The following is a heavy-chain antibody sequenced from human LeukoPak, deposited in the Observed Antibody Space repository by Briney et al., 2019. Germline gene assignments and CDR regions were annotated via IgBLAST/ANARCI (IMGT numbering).Heavy chain of an antibody. CDR1: GYTFTSYG. Sequence: GASVKVSCKASGYTFTSYGISWVRQAPGQGLEWMGWISAYNGNTNYAQKLQGRVTMTTDTSTSTAYMELRSLRSDDTAVYYCARLQLCSNCDGFDYWGQGTLVTVSS. J-gene: IGHJ4*02. V-gene: IGHV1-18*01. D-gene: IGHD4-11*01. CDR3: ARLQLCSNCDGFDY. CDR2: ISAYNGNT.